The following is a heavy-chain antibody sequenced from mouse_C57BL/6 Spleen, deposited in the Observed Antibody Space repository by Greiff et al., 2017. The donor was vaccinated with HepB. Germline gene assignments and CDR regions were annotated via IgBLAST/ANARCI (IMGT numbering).Heavy chain of an antibody. CDR3: ARAITTVVRDYFDY. CDR1: GYSFTGYY. D-gene: IGHD1-1*01. CDR2: INPSTGGT. V-gene: IGHV1-42*01. Sequence: VQLQQSGPELVKPGASVKISCKASGYSFTGYYMNWVKQSPEKSLEWIGEINPSTGGTTYNQKFKAKATLTVDKSSSTAYMQLKSLTSEDSAVYYCARAITTVVRDYFDYWGQGTTLTVSS. J-gene: IGHJ2*01.